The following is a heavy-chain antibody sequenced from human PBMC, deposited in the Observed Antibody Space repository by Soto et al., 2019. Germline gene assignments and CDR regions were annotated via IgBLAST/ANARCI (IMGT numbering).Heavy chain of an antibody. CDR2: IFSNDEK. D-gene: IGHD3-9*01. J-gene: IGHJ4*02. V-gene: IGHV2-26*01. CDR3: ARIGHFDWLSGYYFDY. CDR1: GFSLSNARMG. Sequence: QVTLKESGPVLVKPTETLTLTCTVSGFSLSNARMGVSWIRQPPGKALEGLAHIFSNDEKSYSTSLKSRLTISKDTSKSQVVLTMTNMDPVDTATYYCARIGHFDWLSGYYFDYWGQGTLVTVSS.